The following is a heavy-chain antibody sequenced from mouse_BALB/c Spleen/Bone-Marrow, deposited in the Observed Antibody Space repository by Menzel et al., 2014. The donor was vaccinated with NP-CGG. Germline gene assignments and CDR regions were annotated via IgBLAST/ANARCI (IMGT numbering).Heavy chain of an antibody. CDR2: LNSNGGST. J-gene: IGHJ2*01. CDR3: ARGNYGNYVDYFDY. Sequence: EVKVVESGGGLVQPGGSLKLSCAASGFTFSSYGMSWVRQTPDKRLELVASLNSNGGSTYYPDSVKGRFTISRDNAKNTLSLQMSSLKSEDTAMYYCARGNYGNYVDYFDYWGQGTTLTVSS. D-gene: IGHD2-1*01. V-gene: IGHV5-6-3*01. CDR1: GFTFSSYG.